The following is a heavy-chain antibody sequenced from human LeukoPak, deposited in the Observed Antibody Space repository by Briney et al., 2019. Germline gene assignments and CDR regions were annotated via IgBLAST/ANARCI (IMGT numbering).Heavy chain of an antibody. CDR1: GLTFSSYA. V-gene: IGHV3-30*04. CDR3: ARSEATRDYFDF. Sequence: GGSLRLSCAASGLTFSSYAIHWVRQAPGKGLEWVAVISYDGNNKYYADSVKGRFTISRDSSKNTLYLQMNSLRAEDTAIYYCARSEATRDYFDFWGQGTLVTVSS. J-gene: IGHJ4*02. CDR2: ISYDGNNK. D-gene: IGHD5-12*01.